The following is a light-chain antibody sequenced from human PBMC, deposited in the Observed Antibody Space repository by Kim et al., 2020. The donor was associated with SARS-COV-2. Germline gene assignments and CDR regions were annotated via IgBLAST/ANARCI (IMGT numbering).Light chain of an antibody. CDR3: QVWDSSSDHRV. Sequence: ATGKTDRSTCGGNNIGSKSVNWYQQKPGQAPVLVIYYDSDRPSGIPERFSGSNSGNTATLTISRVEAGDEADYYCQVWDSSSDHRVFGGGTKLTVL. CDR2: YDS. CDR1: NIGSKS. J-gene: IGLJ3*02. V-gene: IGLV3-21*04.